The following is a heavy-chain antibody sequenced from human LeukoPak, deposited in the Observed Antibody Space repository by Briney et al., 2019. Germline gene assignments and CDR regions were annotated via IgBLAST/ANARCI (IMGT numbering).Heavy chain of an antibody. J-gene: IGHJ5*02. CDR1: GYTFTGYY. V-gene: IGHV1-2*02. CDR3: ARGPRVETYYYDSSGYSFDP. Sequence: ASVKVSCKASGYTFTGYYMHWVRQAPGLGLEWMGWINPNSGGTNYAQKFQGRVTMTRDTSISTAYMELSRLRSDDTAVYYCARGPRVETYYYDSSGYSFDPWGQGTLVTVSS. CDR2: INPNSGGT. D-gene: IGHD3-22*01.